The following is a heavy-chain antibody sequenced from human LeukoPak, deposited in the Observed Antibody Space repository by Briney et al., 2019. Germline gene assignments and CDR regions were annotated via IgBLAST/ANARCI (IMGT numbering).Heavy chain of an antibody. CDR3: ASTITVTTDY. D-gene: IGHD4-17*01. Sequence: SETLSLTCTVSGGSISSSSYYWGWIRQPPGKGLEWIGSIYYSGSTYYNTSLKSRVTISVDTSKSQFSLKLSSVTAADTAVYYCASTITVTTDYWGQGTLVTVSS. CDR2: IYYSGST. J-gene: IGHJ4*02. CDR1: GGSISSSSYY. V-gene: IGHV4-39*01.